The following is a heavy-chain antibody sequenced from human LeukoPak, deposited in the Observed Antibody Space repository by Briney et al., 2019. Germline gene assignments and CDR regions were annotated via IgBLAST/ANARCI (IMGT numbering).Heavy chain of an antibody. D-gene: IGHD2-2*02. Sequence: GGSLRLSCAASGFTFSRFWMSWVRQAPGKGLEWVANIKQDGSEKYYVDSVKGRFTISRDNAKNSLYLQMNSLRAEDTAVFYCARAIRGYYFDSWGQGALVTVSS. CDR2: IKQDGSEK. J-gene: IGHJ4*02. V-gene: IGHV3-7*02. CDR1: GFTFSRFW. CDR3: ARAIRGYYFDS.